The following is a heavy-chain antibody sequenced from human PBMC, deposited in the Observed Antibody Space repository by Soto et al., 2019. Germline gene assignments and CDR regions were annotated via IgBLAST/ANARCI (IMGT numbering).Heavy chain of an antibody. Sequence: QVQLVESGGGVVQPGRSLRLSCVASGFTFSSYGIPWVRQAPGKGLEWVAVIWYDGSNKYYADSVMGRFTISRDNSKNTLYLQINSLRAEDTAVYYCARESSGWSNWSAPWGQGTLVTVSS. J-gene: IGHJ5*02. CDR2: IWYDGSNK. V-gene: IGHV3-33*01. D-gene: IGHD6-19*01. CDR3: ARESSGWSNWSAP. CDR1: GFTFSSYG.